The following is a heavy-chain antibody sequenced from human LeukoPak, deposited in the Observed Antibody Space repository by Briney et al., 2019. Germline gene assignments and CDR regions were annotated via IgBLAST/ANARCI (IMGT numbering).Heavy chain of an antibody. CDR1: GGSISSGDYY. CDR3: ARAPPPYDFWSGSNWFDP. V-gene: IGHV4-30-4*08. CDR2: IYYSGST. J-gene: IGHJ5*02. D-gene: IGHD3-3*01. Sequence: SETLSLTCTVSGGSISSGDYYWSWIRQPPGKGLEWIGYIYYSGSTYYNPSLKSRVTISVDTSKNQFSLKRSSVTAADTAVYYCARAPPPYDFWSGSNWFDPWGQGTLVTVSS.